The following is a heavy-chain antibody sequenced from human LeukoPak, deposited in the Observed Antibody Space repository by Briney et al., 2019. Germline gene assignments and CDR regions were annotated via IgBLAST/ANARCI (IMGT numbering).Heavy chain of an antibody. V-gene: IGHV4-59*01. CDR3: ARMVKSGYGTAFAY. CDR2: IYYSGST. CDR1: GGSISSYY. Sequence: PSETLSLTCTVSGGSISSYYWSWIRQPPGKGLEWIGYIYYSGSTNYNPSLKSRHTRSGDTSRNQFSLKLSSVTAADSAVYYCARMVKSGYGTAFAYWGQGTLVTVSS. D-gene: IGHD3-22*01. J-gene: IGHJ4*02.